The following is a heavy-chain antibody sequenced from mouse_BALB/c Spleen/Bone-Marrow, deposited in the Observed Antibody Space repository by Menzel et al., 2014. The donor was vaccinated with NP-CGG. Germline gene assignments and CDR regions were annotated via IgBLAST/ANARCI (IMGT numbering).Heavy chain of an antibody. CDR3: GSRGNYDEGRY. CDR2: INPYNGDT. D-gene: IGHD2-1*01. Sequence: VQLQQSGPELVKPGASVKISCKASGYSFTGYFMNWVKRSHGKSLEWIGRINPYNGDTFYNQKFKGKATLTVDKSSSTAHMELLSLTSEDSAVYYCGSRGNYDEGRYWGQGTSVTVSS. V-gene: IGHV1-37*01. J-gene: IGHJ4*01. CDR1: GYSFTGYF.